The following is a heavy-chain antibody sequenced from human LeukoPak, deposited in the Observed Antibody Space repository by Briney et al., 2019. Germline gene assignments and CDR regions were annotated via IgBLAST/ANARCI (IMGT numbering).Heavy chain of an antibody. CDR1: GGSISGYY. V-gene: IGHV4-59*08. Sequence: SETLSLTCTVSGGSISGYYWSWIRQPPGKGLEWIGCIYCSGSTNYNPSLKSRVTISGDTSRNQFSLRLSSVTAADTAVYFCARRNYGDYDHYFDYWGQGILVTVSS. J-gene: IGHJ4*02. CDR2: IYCSGST. CDR3: ARRNYGDYDHYFDY. D-gene: IGHD4-17*01.